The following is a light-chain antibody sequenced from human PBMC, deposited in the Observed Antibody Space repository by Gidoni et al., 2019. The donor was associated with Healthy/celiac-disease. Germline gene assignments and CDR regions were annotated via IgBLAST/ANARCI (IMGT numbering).Light chain of an antibody. V-gene: IGLV2-11*01. CDR2: DVS. CDR3: CSYAGSYSYV. J-gene: IGLJ1*01. Sequence: QSALTQPRSVSGSPGQSVTISCTGTSSDVGGYNYVSWYQQHPGKAPKLIIYDVSKRPSGVPDRFSGSKSGNTASLTISGLQAEDEPDYYCCSYAGSYSYVFGTGTKVTVL. CDR1: SSDVGGYNY.